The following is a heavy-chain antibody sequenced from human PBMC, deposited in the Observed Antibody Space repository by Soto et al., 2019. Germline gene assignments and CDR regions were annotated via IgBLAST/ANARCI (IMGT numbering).Heavy chain of an antibody. J-gene: IGHJ4*02. CDR2: INPNSGGT. CDR1: GYTFTGYY. D-gene: IGHD2-2*03. V-gene: IGHV1-2*04. Sequence: GASVKVSCKASGYTFTGYYMHWVRQAPGQGLEWMGWINPNSGGTNYAQKFQGWVTMTRDTSISTAYMELSRLRSDDTAVYYCARLGYCSSTSCSEGFDYWGQGTLVTVSS. CDR3: ARLGYCSSTSCSEGFDY.